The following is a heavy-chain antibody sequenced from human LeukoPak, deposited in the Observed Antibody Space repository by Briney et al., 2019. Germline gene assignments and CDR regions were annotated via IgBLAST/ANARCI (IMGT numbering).Heavy chain of an antibody. CDR1: GYTFTSYG. CDR3: ARVGRSRGSLPNSYYYMDV. J-gene: IGHJ6*03. Sequence: ASVKVSCKASGYTFTSYGISWVRQAPGQGLEWMGWISAYNGNTNYAQKLQGRVTMTTDTSTSTAYMELRSLKSDDTAVYYCARVGRSRGSLPNSYYYMDVWGKGTTVTVSS. CDR2: ISAYNGNT. D-gene: IGHD1-26*01. V-gene: IGHV1-18*01.